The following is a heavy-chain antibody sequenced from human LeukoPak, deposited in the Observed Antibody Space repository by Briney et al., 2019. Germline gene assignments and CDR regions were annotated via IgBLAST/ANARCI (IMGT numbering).Heavy chain of an antibody. Sequence: ASVKVSCKASGYTFTSYDINWVRQATGQGLEWMGWMNPNSGNTGYAQKFQGRVTITRNTSISTAYMELSSLRSEDTAVYYCARVLRDYYGSGFHFDYWGQGTLVTVSS. CDR2: MNPNSGNT. CDR1: GYTFTSYD. J-gene: IGHJ4*02. CDR3: ARVLRDYYGSGFHFDY. V-gene: IGHV1-8*03. D-gene: IGHD3-10*01.